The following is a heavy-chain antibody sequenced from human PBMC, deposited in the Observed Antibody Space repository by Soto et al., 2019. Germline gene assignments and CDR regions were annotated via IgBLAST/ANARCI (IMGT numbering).Heavy chain of an antibody. Sequence: GGSLTLSCAASGFTFSRSAMSWVRQAPGRGLEWFSTISGSGGTPYYADSVKGRFTISRDNSKNTLYLVLNSLRAEDTAVYYCAMGLAAAGPLDYWGQGTLVTVSS. D-gene: IGHD6-13*01. CDR2: ISGSGGTP. CDR3: AMGLAAAGPLDY. J-gene: IGHJ4*02. V-gene: IGHV3-23*01. CDR1: GFTFSRSA.